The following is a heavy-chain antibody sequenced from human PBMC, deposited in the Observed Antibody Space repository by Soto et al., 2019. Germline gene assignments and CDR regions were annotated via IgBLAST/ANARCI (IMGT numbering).Heavy chain of an antibody. V-gene: IGHV3-15*01. CDR2: IKRQAERGVT. CDR3: TTEGYSGTYTHAFDS. J-gene: IGHJ4*02. Sequence: GSLRLACSASGFTFSNAWMSWVRQVPGKGLEWVGRIKRQAERGVTYYAAAVNGRFNISRDDSKDTLYLQMNSLKTEDTAVYYCTTEGYSGTYTHAFDSWGQGALVTVSS. CDR1: GFTFSNAW. D-gene: IGHD1-26*01.